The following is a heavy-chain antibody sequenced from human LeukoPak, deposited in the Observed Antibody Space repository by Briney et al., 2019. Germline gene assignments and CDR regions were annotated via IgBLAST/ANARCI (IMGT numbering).Heavy chain of an antibody. CDR2: ISWNSGSI. CDR3: ARDRRITIFGVVVE. J-gene: IGHJ4*02. D-gene: IGHD3-3*01. V-gene: IGHV3-9*01. CDR1: GFTFDDYA. Sequence: PGGSLRLSCAASGFTFDDYAMHWVRQAPGKGLEWVSGISWNSGSIGYADSVKGRFTISRDNAKNSLYLQMNSLRAEDTALYYCARDRRITIFGVVVEWGQGTLVTVSS.